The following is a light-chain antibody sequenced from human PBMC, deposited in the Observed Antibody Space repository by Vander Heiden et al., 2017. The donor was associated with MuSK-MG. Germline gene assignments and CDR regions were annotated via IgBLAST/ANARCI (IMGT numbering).Light chain of an antibody. CDR3: QQDDNLPIT. CDR1: QDISNY. V-gene: IGKV1-33*01. J-gene: IGKJ5*01. Sequence: DVQMTQSPSSLSASVVDRVTITSPASQDISNYLNWYQQKPGKAPKLLIYDASNLETGVPSKFSGSGSGTDFTFTISSLQPEDVANYYCQQDDNLPITFGQGTQVEIK. CDR2: DAS.